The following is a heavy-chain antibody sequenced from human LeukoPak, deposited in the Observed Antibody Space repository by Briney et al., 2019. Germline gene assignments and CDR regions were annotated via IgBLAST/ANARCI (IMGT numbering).Heavy chain of an antibody. J-gene: IGHJ4*02. D-gene: IGHD2-2*01. CDR1: GGSVSSGSYY. V-gene: IGHV4-61*01. Sequence: SETLSLTCTVSGGSVSSGSYYWSWIRQPPGKGLEWIGYIYYSGSTNYNPSLKNRVTISLDTSKNQFSLRLSSVTAANTAVYYCALWFCSRTSCYVDYWGQGTLVTVSS. CDR3: ALWFCSRTSCYVDY. CDR2: IYYSGST.